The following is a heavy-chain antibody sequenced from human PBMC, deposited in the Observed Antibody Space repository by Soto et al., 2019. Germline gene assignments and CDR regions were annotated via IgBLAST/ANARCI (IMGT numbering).Heavy chain of an antibody. CDR2: IIPIFGTA. D-gene: IGHD4-17*01. V-gene: IGHV1-69*06. Sequence: ASVKVSCKASGGTFSSYAISWVRQAPGQGLEWMGGIIPIFGTANYAQKFQGRVTITADKSTSTAYMELSSLRSEDTGVYYCARTTTVVTGRAFDIWGHGTMVTVSS. J-gene: IGHJ3*02. CDR3: ARTTTVVTGRAFDI. CDR1: GGTFSSYA.